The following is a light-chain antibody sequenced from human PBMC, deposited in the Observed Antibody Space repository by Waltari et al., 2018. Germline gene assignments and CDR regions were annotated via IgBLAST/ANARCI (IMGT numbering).Light chain of an antibody. J-gene: IGLJ3*02. V-gene: IGLV1-40*01. CDR1: SSNIGAGHD. Sequence: QSILTQPTSGSGAPVQRVTISCTGSSSNIGAGHDVHWYQAFPGTAPKLPLYGNNNRPSGVPDRFAGYKSCSSASLAIDGLQAEDEADYYCQSFDSNVRGGVVFGGGTKVTVL. CDR3: QSFDSNVRGGVV. CDR2: GNN.